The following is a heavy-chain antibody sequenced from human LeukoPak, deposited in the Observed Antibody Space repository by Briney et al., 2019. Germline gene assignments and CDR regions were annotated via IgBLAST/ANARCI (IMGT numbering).Heavy chain of an antibody. CDR1: GFTFSSYA. J-gene: IGHJ4*02. Sequence: GGSLRLSCAASGFTFSSYAMHWVRQAPGKGLEWVAVISYDGSNKYYADSVKGRFTISRDNSKNTLYLQMNSLRAEDTAVYYCARSGVSSSWSAFDYWGQGTLVTVSS. V-gene: IGHV3-30*04. CDR3: ARSGVSSSWSAFDY. D-gene: IGHD6-13*01. CDR2: ISYDGSNK.